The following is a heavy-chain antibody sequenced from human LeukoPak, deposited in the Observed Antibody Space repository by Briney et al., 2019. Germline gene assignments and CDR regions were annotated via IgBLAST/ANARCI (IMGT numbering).Heavy chain of an antibody. CDR3: ARGGDDYFDY. V-gene: IGHV1-69*13. CDR1: GGTFSSYA. CDR2: IIPIFGTV. Sequence: SVKVSCTASGGTFSSYAISWVRQAPGRGLEWMGGIIPIFGTVNYAQKFQGRVTITADESTSTAYMELSSLRSEDTAVYYCARGGDDYFDYWGQGTLVTVSS. D-gene: IGHD3-10*01. J-gene: IGHJ4*02.